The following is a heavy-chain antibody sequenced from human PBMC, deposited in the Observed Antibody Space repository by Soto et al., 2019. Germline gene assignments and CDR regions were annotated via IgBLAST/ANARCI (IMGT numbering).Heavy chain of an antibody. J-gene: IGHJ6*03. V-gene: IGHV3-23*01. Sequence: GGSLRLSCAASGFTFSSYAMSWVRQAPGKGLEWVSAISGSGGSTYYADSVKGRFTISRDNSKNTLYLQMNGLRAEDTAVYYCAKLRGPTTSYYYYYMDVWGKGTTVTVSS. CDR2: ISGSGGST. CDR3: AKLRGPTTSYYYYYMDV. CDR1: GFTFSSYA. D-gene: IGHD1-1*01.